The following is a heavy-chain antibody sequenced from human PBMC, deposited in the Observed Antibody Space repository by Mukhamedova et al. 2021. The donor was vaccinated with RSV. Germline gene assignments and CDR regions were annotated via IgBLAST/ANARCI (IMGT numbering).Heavy chain of an antibody. CDR2: VSGSGRT. CDR3: SRDSGYDNRPYYFDS. J-gene: IGHJ4*02. D-gene: IGHD3-22*01. V-gene: IGHV4-61*02. Sequence: LEWIGRVSGSGRTIYSLSLRNRVTISRDTSNNQFSLNLSSVTAADTAVYYCSRDSGYDNRPYYFDSWGQGVLVTVSS.